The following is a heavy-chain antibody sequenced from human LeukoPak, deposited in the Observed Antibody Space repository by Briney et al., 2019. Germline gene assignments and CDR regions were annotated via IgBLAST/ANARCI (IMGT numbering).Heavy chain of an antibody. CDR2: IYSGGST. CDR1: GFTVSSNY. V-gene: IGHV3-53*01. J-gene: IGHJ4*02. D-gene: IGHD3-22*01. Sequence: GGSLRLSCAASGFTVSSNYMSWVRQAPGKGLEWVSVIYSGGSTYYADSVKGRFTISRDNSKNTLYLQMNSLRAEDTAVYYCARHLHYYDSSGYSIWGQGTLVTVSS. CDR3: ARHLHYYDSSGYSI.